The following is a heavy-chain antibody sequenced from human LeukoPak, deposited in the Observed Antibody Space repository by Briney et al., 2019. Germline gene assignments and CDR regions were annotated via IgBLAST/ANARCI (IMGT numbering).Heavy chain of an antibody. D-gene: IGHD4-17*01. J-gene: IGHJ4*02. CDR2: ISFDGSNK. V-gene: IGHV3-30*18. Sequence: GGSLRLSCAASGFTFSSYGMHWVRQAPGNGLEWGAVISFDGSNKYYADSVKGRFTISRDNSENTLYLQMNSLTAEDTAVYYCAKDKGPNGDYCDYWGQGILVTVSS. CDR3: AKDKGPNGDYCDY. CDR1: GFTFSSYG.